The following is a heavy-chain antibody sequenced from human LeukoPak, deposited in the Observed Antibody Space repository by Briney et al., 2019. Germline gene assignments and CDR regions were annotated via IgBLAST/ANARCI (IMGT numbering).Heavy chain of an antibody. D-gene: IGHD6-19*01. CDR2: IYYSGST. CDR1: GGSISGYH. CDR3: ARVATPIAVAGRGFFDY. J-gene: IGHJ4*02. Sequence: SETLSLTCTVSGGSISGYHWSRIRQPPGKGLEWIGYIYYSGSTNYSPSLKSRVTISVDTSKNQFSLKLSSVTAADTAVYYCARVATPIAVAGRGFFDYWGQGTLVTVSS. V-gene: IGHV4-59*01.